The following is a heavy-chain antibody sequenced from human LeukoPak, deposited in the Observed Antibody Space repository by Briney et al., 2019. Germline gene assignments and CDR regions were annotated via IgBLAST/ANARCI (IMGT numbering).Heavy chain of an antibody. CDR1: GGSFSGYF. CDR3: ARRRRALLRSTLYHYYYIDV. D-gene: IGHD3-3*01. Sequence: SETLSLTCAIYGGSFSGYFWTWIRQPPGKGLEWIGDINHSGSTNYNPSLKSRVTISADTSKNQFSLKLTYVTAADTAVYYCARRRRALLRSTLYHYYYIDVWGKGTTVTVSS. CDR2: INHSGST. J-gene: IGHJ6*03. V-gene: IGHV4-34*01.